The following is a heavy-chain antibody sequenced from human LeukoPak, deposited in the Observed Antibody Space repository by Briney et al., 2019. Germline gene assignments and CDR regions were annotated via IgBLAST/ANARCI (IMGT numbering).Heavy chain of an antibody. CDR2: ISSSGSTI. V-gene: IGHV3-48*03. CDR1: GFTFSSYE. D-gene: IGHD3-22*01. Sequence: GGSLRLSCAASGFTFSSYEMNWVRQAPGKGLEWLSYISSSGSTIYYADSVKGRFTTSRDNAKNSLYLQMNSLRAEDTAVYYCTSKTVYYDSSGYYPLKNYWGQGTLVTVSS. CDR3: TSKTVYYDSSGYYPLKNY. J-gene: IGHJ4*02.